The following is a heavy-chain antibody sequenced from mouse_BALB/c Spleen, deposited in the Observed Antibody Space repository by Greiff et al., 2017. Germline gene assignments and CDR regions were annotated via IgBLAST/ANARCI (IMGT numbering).Heavy chain of an antibody. V-gene: IGHV1-15*01. CDR3: TRRKITTFAY. J-gene: IGHJ3*01. CDR2: IDPETGGT. Sequence: QVQLQQSGAELVRPGASVTLSCKASGYTFTDYEMHWVKQTPVHGLEWIGAIDPETGGTAYNQKFKGKATLTADKSSSTAYMELRSLTSEDSAVYYCTRRKITTFAYGGQGTLVTVSA. D-gene: IGHD2-4*01. CDR1: GYTFTDYE.